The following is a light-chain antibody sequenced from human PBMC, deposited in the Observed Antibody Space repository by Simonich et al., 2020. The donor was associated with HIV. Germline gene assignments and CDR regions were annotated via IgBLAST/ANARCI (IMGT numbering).Light chain of an antibody. CDR2: EVS. Sequence: EIVMTQTPLSLSVTPGQPASLSCKSSPILLHSDGKTYLYWYLQKPGQSPQLLIYEVSNLFSGVPDRFSGSGSETDFTLKISRVEAEDVGVYYCMQALQTPFGPGTKVDIK. CDR3: MQALQTP. J-gene: IGKJ3*01. CDR1: PILLHSDGKTY. V-gene: IGKV2-29*03.